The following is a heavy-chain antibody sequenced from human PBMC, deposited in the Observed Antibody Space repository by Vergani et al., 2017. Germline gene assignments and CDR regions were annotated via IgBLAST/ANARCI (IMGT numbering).Heavy chain of an antibody. Sequence: VQLVESGGGLVQPGGSLRLSCAASGFSLSRFWMSWVRQAPGKGLEWIGSLSTTGGATHASHNPSLKSRVSISVDTSKGQFSLRLTSVTAADSAIYYCAGDTHSWQRADRWGQGLLVSVSS. D-gene: IGHD6-13*01. J-gene: IGHJ5*02. V-gene: IGHV4-4*09. CDR2: LSTTGGA. CDR1: GFSLSRFW. CDR3: AGDTHSWQRADR.